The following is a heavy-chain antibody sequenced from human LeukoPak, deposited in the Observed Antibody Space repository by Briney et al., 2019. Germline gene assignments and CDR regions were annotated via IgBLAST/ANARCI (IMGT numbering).Heavy chain of an antibody. CDR2: NSSGGTT. Sequence: PGGSLRLSCAASGFTIDSYAMSWVRQAPGKGLEWVSANSSGGTTYYADSVKGRFTISRDNSKSTLYLQMNSLSAEDTAVYYCAKDWASGNYFDYWGQGTLVTVSS. CDR1: GFTIDSYA. J-gene: IGHJ4*02. CDR3: AKDWASGNYFDY. V-gene: IGHV3-23*01. D-gene: IGHD1-14*01.